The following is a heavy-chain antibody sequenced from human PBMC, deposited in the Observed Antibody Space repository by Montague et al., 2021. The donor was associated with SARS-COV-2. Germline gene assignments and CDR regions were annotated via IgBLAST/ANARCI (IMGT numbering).Heavy chain of an antibody. J-gene: IGHJ6*02. CDR2: ISSSSSYT. V-gene: IGHV3-11*06. CDR1: GFTFSDYY. D-gene: IGHD5-18*01. CDR3: ARSVDTAMVPLYYYYYGMDV. Sequence: SLRLSCAASGFTFSDYYMSWIRQAPGKGLEWVSYISSSSSYTNYADSVKGRFTISRDNAKNPLYLQMNSLRAEDTAVYYCARSVDTAMVPLYYYYYGMDVWGQGTTVTVSS.